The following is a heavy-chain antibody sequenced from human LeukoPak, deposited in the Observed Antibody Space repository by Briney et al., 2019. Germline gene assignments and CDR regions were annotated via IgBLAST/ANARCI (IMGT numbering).Heavy chain of an antibody. CDR1: GYTFTDYY. CDR2: LNPNSGDT. D-gene: IGHD1-14*01. CDR3: AREVMDNLRFDY. V-gene: IGHV1-2*02. Sequence: ASVKVSCKASGYTFTDYYMHWVRQAPGQGLEWMGWLNPNSGDTNYAQKFQGRVSMTRDTSISTAYMDLSDLRSDDTAVYYCAREVMDNLRFDYWGQGTLVTVSS. J-gene: IGHJ4*02.